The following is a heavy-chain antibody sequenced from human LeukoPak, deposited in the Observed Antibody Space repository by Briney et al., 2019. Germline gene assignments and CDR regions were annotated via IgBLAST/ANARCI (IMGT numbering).Heavy chain of an antibody. D-gene: IGHD6-19*01. CDR2: ISSSGSTI. CDR3: ASTYSGGSFDY. V-gene: IGHV3-48*03. CDR1: GFTFSSYE. Sequence: GGSLRLSCAASGFTFSSYEMNWVRQAPGKGLEWVSYISSSGSTIYYADSVKGRFTISRDNAKNSLYLQMNSLRAEDTAVYYCASTYSGGSFDYWGQGTLVTVSS. J-gene: IGHJ4*02.